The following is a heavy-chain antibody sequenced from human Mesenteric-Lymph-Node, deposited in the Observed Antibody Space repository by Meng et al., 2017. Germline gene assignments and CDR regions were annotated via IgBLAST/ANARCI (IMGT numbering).Heavy chain of an antibody. CDR2: ISTDNDNT. CDR1: GYTLIDYG. V-gene: IGHV1-18*01. CDR3: VRDWSGSRGVVADD. D-gene: IGHD3-3*01. Sequence: VHLVQSRAEVEEPGESVEAFFKASGYTLIDYGISWLRQAPGQGCEWMGWISTDNDNTYYAQKFQGRVTLTTDRSTDTAYMELRSLTSDDTAVYFCVRDWSGSRGVVADDWGPGTLVTVSS. J-gene: IGHJ4*02.